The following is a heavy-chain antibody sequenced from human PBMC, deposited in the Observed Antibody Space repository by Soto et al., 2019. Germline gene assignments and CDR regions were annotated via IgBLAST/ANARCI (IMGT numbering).Heavy chain of an antibody. Sequence: QVQLQEPGPGLVKPSETLSLTCTVSGGSISSYYWSWIRQPAGKGLEWIGRIYTSGSTNYNPSLKSRVKMSVDTSKNQFSLKRSSVTGADTVVYYCARDLRGYCSGGSCFNWFDSWGKGTLVTVSS. CDR2: IYTSGST. CDR3: ARDLRGYCSGGSCFNWFDS. V-gene: IGHV4-4*07. J-gene: IGHJ5*01. CDR1: GGSISSYY. D-gene: IGHD2-15*01.